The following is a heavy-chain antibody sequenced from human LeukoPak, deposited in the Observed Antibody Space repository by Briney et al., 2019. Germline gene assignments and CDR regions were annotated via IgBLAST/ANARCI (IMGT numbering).Heavy chain of an antibody. J-gene: IGHJ4*02. CDR2: INWNGGSI. D-gene: IGHD5-18*01. Sequence: PGGSLRLSCAASGFAFDDYGMSWVRQAPGKGLEWVSGINWNGGSIGYADSVKGRFTISRDNAKNSLYLQINSLRAEDTALYYCARADKDGYGFFRFDYWGQGTLVTVSS. CDR1: GFAFDDYG. V-gene: IGHV3-20*04. CDR3: ARADKDGYGFFRFDY.